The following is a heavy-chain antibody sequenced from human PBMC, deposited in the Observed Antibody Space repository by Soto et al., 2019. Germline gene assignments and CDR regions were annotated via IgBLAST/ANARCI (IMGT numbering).Heavy chain of an antibody. D-gene: IGHD6-6*01. CDR1: GYTFTGYY. J-gene: IGHJ6*02. Sequence: ASVKVSCKASGYTFTGYYMHWVRQAPGQGLEWMGWINPNSGGTNYAQKFQGRVTMTRDTSISTAYMELSRLRSDDTAVYYCARIAGIAASRVYYYYYGMDVWGQGTTVTVSS. V-gene: IGHV1-2*02. CDR3: ARIAGIAASRVYYYYYGMDV. CDR2: INPNSGGT.